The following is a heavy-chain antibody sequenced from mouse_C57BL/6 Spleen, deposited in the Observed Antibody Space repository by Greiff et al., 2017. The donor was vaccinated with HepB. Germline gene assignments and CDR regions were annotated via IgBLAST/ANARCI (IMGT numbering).Heavy chain of an antibody. Sequence: VQLQESGPGLVQPSQSLSITCTVSGFSLTSYGVHWVRQSPGKGLEWLGVIWSGGSTDYNAAFISRLSISKDNSKSQVFFKMNSQQADDTAIYYCARSPIYDGYYNAMDYWGQGTSVTVSS. CDR2: IWSGGST. CDR1: GFSLTSYG. V-gene: IGHV2-2*01. D-gene: IGHD2-3*01. J-gene: IGHJ4*01. CDR3: ARSPIYDGYYNAMDY.